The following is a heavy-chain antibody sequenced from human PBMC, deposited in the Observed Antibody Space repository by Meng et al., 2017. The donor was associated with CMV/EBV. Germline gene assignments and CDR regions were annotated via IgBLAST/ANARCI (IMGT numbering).Heavy chain of an antibody. Sequence: SETLSLTCTVSGGSISSSSYYWSWIRQHPGKGLEWIGYIYYSGSTYYNPSLKSRVTISVDTSKNQFSLKLSSVTAADTAVYYCARVRLVGDAFDIWGQGTMVTVSS. CDR2: IYYSGST. CDR1: GGSISSSSYY. J-gene: IGHJ3*02. D-gene: IGHD2-2*01. CDR3: ARVRLVGDAFDI. V-gene: IGHV4-31*03.